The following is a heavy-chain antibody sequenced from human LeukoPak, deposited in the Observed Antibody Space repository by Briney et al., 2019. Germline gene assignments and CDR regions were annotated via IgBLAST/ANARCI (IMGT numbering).Heavy chain of an antibody. Sequence: SETLSLTCTVSGGSVSSSSYYWGYFRQPPGKTLEWIGTLYYGRNTFYNPSPKSRGTILVDTSKNQFSLKLTSVTAADTAIYYCARDRTDYGRPIDYWGQGTLVTVSS. CDR3: ARDRTDYGRPIDY. CDR2: LYYGRNT. V-gene: IGHV4-39*07. CDR1: GGSVSSSSYY. J-gene: IGHJ4*02. D-gene: IGHD4-17*01.